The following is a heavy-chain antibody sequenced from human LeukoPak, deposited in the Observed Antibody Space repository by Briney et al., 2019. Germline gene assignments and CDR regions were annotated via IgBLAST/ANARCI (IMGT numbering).Heavy chain of an antibody. CDR2: IYHSGST. J-gene: IGHJ4*02. CDR1: GGSFSGYY. D-gene: IGHD7-27*01. Sequence: SETLSLTCAVYGGSFSGYYWSWIRQPPGKGLEWIGSIYHSGSTYYNPSLKSRVTISADTSKNQFSLKLYSVTAADTAVYYCATRKLGNDYWGQGTLVTVSS. CDR3: ATRKLGNDY. V-gene: IGHV4-34*01.